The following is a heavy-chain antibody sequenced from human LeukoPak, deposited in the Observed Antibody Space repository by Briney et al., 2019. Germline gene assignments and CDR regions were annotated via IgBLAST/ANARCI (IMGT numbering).Heavy chain of an antibody. Sequence: ASVKVSCTASGYTFTGYYMHWVRQAPGQGLEWMGWISPNSGGTNYAQKFQGRVTMTRDTSISTAYMELSRLRSDDTAVYYCARVVYYYDSSDYFDYWGQGTLVTVSS. V-gene: IGHV1-2*02. CDR3: ARVVYYYDSSDYFDY. D-gene: IGHD3-22*01. J-gene: IGHJ4*02. CDR2: ISPNSGGT. CDR1: GYTFTGYY.